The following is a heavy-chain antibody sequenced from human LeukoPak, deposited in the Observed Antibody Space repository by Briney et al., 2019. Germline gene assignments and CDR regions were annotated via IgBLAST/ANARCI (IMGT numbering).Heavy chain of an antibody. CDR1: GGTFSSYA. Sequence: ASVKVSCKASGGTFSSYAISWVRQAPGQGLEWMGGIIPIFGTANYAQKFQGRVTITTDESTSTAYMELSSLRSEDTAVYYCARGHTSHYYDSSGYYGGDAFDIWGQGTMVTVSS. V-gene: IGHV1-69*05. CDR2: IIPIFGTA. D-gene: IGHD3-22*01. J-gene: IGHJ3*02. CDR3: ARGHTSHYYDSSGYYGGDAFDI.